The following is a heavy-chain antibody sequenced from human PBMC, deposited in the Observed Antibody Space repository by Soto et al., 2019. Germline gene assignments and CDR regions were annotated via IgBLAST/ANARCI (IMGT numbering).Heavy chain of an antibody. Sequence: GASVKVSCKASGYTFTSYGISWVRQAPGQGLEWMGWISAYNGKKNYAQKNQGRVNITTDTSTSTAYLELRSLRSDDTAVYYCARGVDGVVSYWFDPWGQGTLVTVSS. CDR2: ISAYNGKK. CDR1: GYTFTSYG. V-gene: IGHV1-18*01. D-gene: IGHD3-3*01. CDR3: ARGVDGVVSYWFDP. J-gene: IGHJ5*02.